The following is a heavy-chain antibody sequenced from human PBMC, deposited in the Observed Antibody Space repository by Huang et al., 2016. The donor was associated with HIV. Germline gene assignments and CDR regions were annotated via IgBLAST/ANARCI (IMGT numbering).Heavy chain of an antibody. CDR1: GYTFTSYA. Sequence: QVQLVQSGAEVKKPGASVKVSCKASGYTFTSYAMHWVRQAPGQMLEWWGWINVGNGNTKYSQKFQGRVTITRETSASTAYMELSSLRSEDTAVYYCARFRGDYWGQGNLVTVSS. CDR2: INVGNGNT. CDR3: ARFRGDY. J-gene: IGHJ4*02. V-gene: IGHV1-3*01. D-gene: IGHD3-10*01.